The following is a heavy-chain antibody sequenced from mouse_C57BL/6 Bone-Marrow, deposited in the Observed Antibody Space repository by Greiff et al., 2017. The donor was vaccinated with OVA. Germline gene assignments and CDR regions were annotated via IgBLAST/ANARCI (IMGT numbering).Heavy chain of an antibody. V-gene: IGHV1-59*01. CDR1: GYTFTSYW. Sequence: QVQLQQPGAELVRPGTSVKLSCKASGYTFTSYWMHWVKQRPGQGLEWIGVIDPSDSYTNYNQKFKGKATLTVDTSSSTAYMQLSSLTSEDSAVYYCARPDYDGYYAMDYWGQGTSVTVSS. CDR2: IDPSDSYT. D-gene: IGHD2-4*01. J-gene: IGHJ4*01. CDR3: ARPDYDGYYAMDY.